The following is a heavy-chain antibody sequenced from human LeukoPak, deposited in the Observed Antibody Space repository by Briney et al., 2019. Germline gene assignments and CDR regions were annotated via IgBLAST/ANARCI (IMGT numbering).Heavy chain of an antibody. CDR3: ARDREQWLVDYFDY. D-gene: IGHD6-19*01. V-gene: IGHV1-2*02. Sequence: ASVTVSCTASGYTFTGYYMHWVRQAPGQGLEWMGWINPNSGGTNYAQKFQGRVTMTRDTSISTAYMELSRLRSDDTAVYYCARDREQWLVDYFDYWGQGTLVTVSS. CDR2: INPNSGGT. CDR1: GYTFTGYY. J-gene: IGHJ4*02.